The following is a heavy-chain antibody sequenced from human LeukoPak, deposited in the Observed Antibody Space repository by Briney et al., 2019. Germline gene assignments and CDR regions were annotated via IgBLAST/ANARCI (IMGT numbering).Heavy chain of an antibody. J-gene: IGHJ4*02. Sequence: SETLSLTCTVSGGSITSYYWSWIRQPPGEELDWIGYIYYTGTTSYSPSLKSRVTMSVDTSRHQFSLELTSVTAADTAVYYCARQNPAAEGQGLDHWGQGALVTVSS. D-gene: IGHD6-13*01. CDR1: GGSITSYY. V-gene: IGHV4-59*08. CDR2: IYYTGTT. CDR3: ARQNPAAEGQGLDH.